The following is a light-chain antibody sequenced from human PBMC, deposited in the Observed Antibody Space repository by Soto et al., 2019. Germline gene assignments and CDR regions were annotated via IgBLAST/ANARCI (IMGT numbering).Light chain of an antibody. CDR2: EGT. CDR3: SSSTNTNTLVI. V-gene: IGLV2-14*01. Sequence: QSVLTQPASVSGSPGQSVTISCTGTSGDIGRYKFVSWFQQHPGKAPELLIFEGTNRPSGVSHRFSGSKSGNTASLTISGLQAEDEAMYFCSSSTNTNTLVIFGGGTKLTVL. J-gene: IGLJ2*01. CDR1: SGDIGRYKF.